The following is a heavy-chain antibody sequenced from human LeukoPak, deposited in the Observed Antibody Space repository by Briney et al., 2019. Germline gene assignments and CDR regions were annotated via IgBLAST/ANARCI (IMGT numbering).Heavy chain of an antibody. J-gene: IGHJ4*02. D-gene: IGHD3-22*01. CDR2: IYYSGST. CDR3: ARSTVTMMQFDY. Sequence: SETLSLTCTVSGGSISSYYWSWIRQPPGKGLEWIGYIYYSGSTNYNPSLKSRVTISVDTSKNQFSLKLSSVTAADTAMYYCARSTVTMMQFDYWGQGTLVTVSS. CDR1: GGSISSYY. V-gene: IGHV4-59*01.